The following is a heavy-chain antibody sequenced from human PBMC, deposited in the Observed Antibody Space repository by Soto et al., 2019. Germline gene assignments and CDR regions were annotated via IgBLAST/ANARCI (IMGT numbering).Heavy chain of an antibody. J-gene: IGHJ6*02. CDR2: IKSKTDGGTT. V-gene: IGHV3-15*07. CDR3: TRVGFRRYYGMDV. D-gene: IGHD5-12*01. CDR1: GFTFSNAW. Sequence: PGESLKISCAASGFTFSNAWMNWVRQAPGKGLEWVGRIKSKTDGGTTDYAAPVKGRFTISRDDSKNTLYLQMNSLKTEDTAVYYCTRVGFRRYYGMDVWGQGTTVTVSS.